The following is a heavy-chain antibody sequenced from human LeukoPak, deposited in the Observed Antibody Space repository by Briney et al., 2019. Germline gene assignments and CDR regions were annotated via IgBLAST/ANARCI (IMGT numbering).Heavy chain of an antibody. CDR3: ARGTWSSSIDY. Sequence: SETLSLTCTVSGGSISSGDYYWSWIRQPPGKGLEWIGYIYYSGSTYYNPSLKSRLTISGDTSKNQFSLRLSSVTAADTAVYYCARGTWSSSIDYWGQGTLVTVSS. V-gene: IGHV4-30-4*01. CDR1: GGSISSGDYY. D-gene: IGHD6-6*01. J-gene: IGHJ4*02. CDR2: IYYSGST.